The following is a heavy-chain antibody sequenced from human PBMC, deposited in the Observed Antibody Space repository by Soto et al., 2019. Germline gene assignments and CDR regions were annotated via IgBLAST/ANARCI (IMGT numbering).Heavy chain of an antibody. Sequence: GGSLRLSCAASGFTFNSYWMHWVRQAPGKGLVWVSRINSDGSDTSYADSVEGRFTISRDNAKNTLFLQMNSLRAEDTAVYYCARVGAKFGPFQHWGQGTLVTVSS. D-gene: IGHD3-10*02. V-gene: IGHV3-74*01. CDR1: GFTFNSYW. J-gene: IGHJ1*01. CDR2: INSDGSDT. CDR3: ARVGAKFGPFQH.